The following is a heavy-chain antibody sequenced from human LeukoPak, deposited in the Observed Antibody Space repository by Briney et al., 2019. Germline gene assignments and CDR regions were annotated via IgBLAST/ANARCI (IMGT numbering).Heavy chain of an antibody. J-gene: IGHJ5*02. CDR2: ISSGSRDI. CDR3: ARAVVVVVAARKVWFDP. CDR1: GFTFSTYT. D-gene: IGHD2-15*01. V-gene: IGHV3-21*04. Sequence: GGSLRLSCVVSGFTFSTYTMNWVRQALGKGLEWVSSISSGSRDIYYADSLKGRFTISRDNAKNSLYLQMNSLRADDTAMYYCARAVVVVVAARKVWFDPWGQGTLVTVSS.